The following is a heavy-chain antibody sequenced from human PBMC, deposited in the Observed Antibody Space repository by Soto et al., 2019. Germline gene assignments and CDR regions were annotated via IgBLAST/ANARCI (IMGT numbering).Heavy chain of an antibody. Sequence: SVKVSCKASGGTFSSYAISWVRQAPGQGLEWMGGIIPIFGTANYAQKFQGRVTITADESTSTAYMELSSLRSEATAVYYCARVRSSSGYSYAFDIWGQGTMVTVSS. CDR2: IIPIFGTA. D-gene: IGHD3-22*01. J-gene: IGHJ3*02. CDR1: GGTFSSYA. V-gene: IGHV1-69*13. CDR3: ARVRSSSGYSYAFDI.